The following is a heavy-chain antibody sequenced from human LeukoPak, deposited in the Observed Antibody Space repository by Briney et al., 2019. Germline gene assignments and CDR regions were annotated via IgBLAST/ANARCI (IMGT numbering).Heavy chain of an antibody. D-gene: IGHD6-6*01. J-gene: IGHJ4*02. CDR2: IRGDGGEK. CDR1: GFIFDDYG. CDR3: ARGGAARPDF. V-gene: IGHV3-7*01. Sequence: GGSLRLSCAASGFIFDDYGMTWFRQTPGKGLEWVAKIRGDGGEKDHVASVKGRFTISRDNAKNSLYLQMNSLRVEDTAIYYCARGGAARPDFWGQGTLVTVSS.